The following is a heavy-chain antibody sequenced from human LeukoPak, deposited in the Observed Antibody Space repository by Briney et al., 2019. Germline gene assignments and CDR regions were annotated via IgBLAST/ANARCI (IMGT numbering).Heavy chain of an antibody. J-gene: IGHJ4*02. CDR3: ARESETSGWYDY. CDR2: ISGDGGST. V-gene: IGHV3-43*02. Sequence: GGSLRLSCAAPGFIFDNYAIHWVRQAPGKGLEWVSLISGDGGSTFYADSVRGRFAISRDNTRKSLSLQMSSLRSEDTALYYCARESETSGWYDYWGQGTLVTVSS. CDR1: GFIFDNYA. D-gene: IGHD6-19*01.